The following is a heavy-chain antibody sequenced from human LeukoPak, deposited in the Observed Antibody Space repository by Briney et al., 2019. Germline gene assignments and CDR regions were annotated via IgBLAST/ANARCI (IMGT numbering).Heavy chain of an antibody. D-gene: IGHD6-13*01. CDR3: ARGFGLAAAGADY. CDR1: GGSISSYY. CDR2: IYYSGST. Sequence: SETLSLTCTVSGGSISSYYWSWIRQPPGKGLEWIGYIYYSGSTNYNPSLKSRVTISVDTSKNQFSLKLSPVTAADTAVYYCARGFGLAAAGADYWGQGTLVTVSS. V-gene: IGHV4-59*01. J-gene: IGHJ4*02.